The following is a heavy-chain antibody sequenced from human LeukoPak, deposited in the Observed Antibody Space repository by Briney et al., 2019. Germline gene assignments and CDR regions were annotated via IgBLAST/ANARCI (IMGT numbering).Heavy chain of an antibody. CDR3: ARGLPGPYDYVWGSYRYGDAFDI. CDR2: IYYSGST. J-gene: IGHJ3*02. D-gene: IGHD3-16*02. CDR1: GGSISSSSYY. Sequence: SETLSLTCPVSGGSISSSSYYWAWIRQPPGKGLEWVGSIYYSGSTYYNPSLKSRVTISVDTSKNQFSLKLTSVTAADTAVYYCARGLPGPYDYVWGSYRYGDAFDIWGQGTMVTVSS. V-gene: IGHV4-39*01.